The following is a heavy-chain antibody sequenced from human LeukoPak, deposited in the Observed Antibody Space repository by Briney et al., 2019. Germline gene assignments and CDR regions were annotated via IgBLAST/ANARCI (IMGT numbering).Heavy chain of an antibody. Sequence: PGGSLRLSCAASGFTFKNFAMTWVRQAPGKGLEWVSTITTTGGTTYYADSVKGRFTMSRDNSKSTLYLQMNSLRGEDSAVYFCAKIGPPRGGRSGWYETNDLWGQGTPVIVSS. CDR2: ITTTGGTT. D-gene: IGHD6-19*01. CDR3: AKIGPPRGGRSGWYETNDL. V-gene: IGHV3-23*01. J-gene: IGHJ5*02. CDR1: GFTFKNFA.